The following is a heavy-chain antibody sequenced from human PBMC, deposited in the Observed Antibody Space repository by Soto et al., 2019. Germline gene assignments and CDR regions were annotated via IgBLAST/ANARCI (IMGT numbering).Heavy chain of an antibody. CDR3: TTNSFDI. Sequence: SVSNAWMNWVRQAPGKGLEWVGRIKSKTDGGTTYYAAPVKERFTISRDDSKNTLYLQMNSLKTEDTAVYYCTTNSFDIWGQGTMVTVSS. J-gene: IGHJ3*02. CDR1: SVSNAW. V-gene: IGHV3-15*07. CDR2: IKSKTDGGTT.